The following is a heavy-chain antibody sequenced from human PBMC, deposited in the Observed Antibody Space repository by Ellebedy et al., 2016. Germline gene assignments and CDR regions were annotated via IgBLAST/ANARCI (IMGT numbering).Heavy chain of an antibody. V-gene: IGHV4-34*01. Sequence: ESLKISCAVYGGSFSGYYWSWNRQPQGKGLEWIGEINHSGSTNYNPSLKSRVNISVDTSKNQFSLKLSSVTAADTAVYYCARVPYSSSSGTDYWGQGTLVTVSS. CDR1: GGSFSGYY. CDR3: ARVPYSSSSGTDY. J-gene: IGHJ4*02. CDR2: INHSGST. D-gene: IGHD6-6*01.